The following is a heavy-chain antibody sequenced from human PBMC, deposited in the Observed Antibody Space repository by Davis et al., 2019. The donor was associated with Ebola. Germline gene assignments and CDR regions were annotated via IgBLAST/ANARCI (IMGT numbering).Heavy chain of an antibody. CDR3: ARGWDSGWYFY. D-gene: IGHD6-19*01. CDR1: GYTFTSYG. J-gene: IGHJ4*02. V-gene: IGHV1-18*01. Sequence: AASVKVSCKASGYTFTSYGISWVRQAPGQGLEWMGWISAYNGNTIYTQNLQGRVTMTTDTSTSTAYMELRSLRSDDTAVYYCARGWDSGWYFYWGQGTLVTVSS. CDR2: ISAYNGNT.